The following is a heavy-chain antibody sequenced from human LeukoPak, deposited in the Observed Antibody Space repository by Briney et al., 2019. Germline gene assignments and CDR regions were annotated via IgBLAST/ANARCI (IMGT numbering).Heavy chain of an antibody. CDR2: ISSSSSFI. J-gene: IGHJ4*02. Sequence: GGSLRLSCAASGFTFSIYSLNWVRQAPGRGLEWVSSISSSSSFISYADSVKGRFTISRDNAKNSLYLQMNSLSAEDAAVYYCAKNRKSSSSDFDYWGQGTLVTVSS. V-gene: IGHV3-21*06. CDR3: AKNRKSSSSDFDY. CDR1: GFTFSIYS. D-gene: IGHD6-6*01.